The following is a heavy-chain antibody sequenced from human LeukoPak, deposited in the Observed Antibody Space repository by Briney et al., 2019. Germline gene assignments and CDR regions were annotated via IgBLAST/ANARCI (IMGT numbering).Heavy chain of an antibody. CDR3: ARDRMEGTYYYYYYMDV. CDR1: GFTLSSHW. J-gene: IGHJ6*03. Sequence: GGSLRLSCAASGFTLSSHWMSWVRQAPGKGLEWVAVISYDGSNKYYADSVKGRFTISRDNSKNTLYLQMNSLRAEDTAVYYCARDRMEGTYYYYYYMDVWGKGTTVTVSS. V-gene: IGHV3-30*03. CDR2: ISYDGSNK. D-gene: IGHD1-1*01.